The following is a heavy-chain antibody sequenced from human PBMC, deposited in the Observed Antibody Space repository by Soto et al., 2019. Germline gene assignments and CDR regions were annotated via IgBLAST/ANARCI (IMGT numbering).Heavy chain of an antibody. CDR3: ARGTYCTNGVCYGYYFDY. CDR2: INHSGST. J-gene: IGHJ4*02. CDR1: GGSFSGYY. V-gene: IGHV4-34*01. Sequence: SETLSLTCAVYGGSFSGYYWSWIRQPPGKGLEWIGEINHSGSTNYNPSLKSRVTISVDTSKNQFSLKLSSVTAADTAVYYCARGTYCTNGVCYGYYFDYWGQGTLVTVSS. D-gene: IGHD2-8*01.